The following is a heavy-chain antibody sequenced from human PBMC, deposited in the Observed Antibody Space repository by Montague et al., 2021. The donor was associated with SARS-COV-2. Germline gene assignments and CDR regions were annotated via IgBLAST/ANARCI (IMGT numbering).Heavy chain of an antibody. J-gene: IGHJ3*01. CDR3: ARKMDSSFDV. V-gene: IGHV6-1*01. Sequence: VSPGASLSSDSLSWHWIRQSPSRGLEWLASAYYRSKWXNDSAPSVSGRATVKPDTSRNQFSLHLDSVTPEDTALYFCARKMDSSFDVWGKGTMVIVSS. CDR2: AYYRSKWXN. D-gene: IGHD2-2*03. CDR1: GASLSSDSLS.